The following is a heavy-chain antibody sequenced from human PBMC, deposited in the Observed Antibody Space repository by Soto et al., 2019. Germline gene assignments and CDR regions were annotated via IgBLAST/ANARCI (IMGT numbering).Heavy chain of an antibody. D-gene: IGHD3-3*01. J-gene: IGHJ6*02. CDR2: IIPIFGTA. CDR1: GGTFSSYA. CDR3: ARLEIGVVTRYYYGMDV. Sequence: ASVKVYCKASGGTFSSYAISWVRQAPGQGLEWMGGIIPIFGTANYAQKFQGRVTITADESTSTAYMELSSLRSEDTAVYYCARLEIGVVTRYYYGMDVWGQGTTVTVSS. V-gene: IGHV1-69*13.